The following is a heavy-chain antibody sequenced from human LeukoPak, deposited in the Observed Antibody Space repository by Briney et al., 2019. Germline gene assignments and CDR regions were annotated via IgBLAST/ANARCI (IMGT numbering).Heavy chain of an antibody. CDR3: ARLHKGELLRWFDP. Sequence: SETLSLTCTASGGSISSYYWSWIRQPPGKGLEWIGYIYYSGSTNYNPSLKRRVTISVDTSKNQFSLKLSSVTAEDTAVYYCARLHKGELLRWFDPWGQGTLVTVSS. CDR1: GGSISSYY. J-gene: IGHJ5*02. D-gene: IGHD1-26*01. CDR2: IYYSGST. V-gene: IGHV4-59*08.